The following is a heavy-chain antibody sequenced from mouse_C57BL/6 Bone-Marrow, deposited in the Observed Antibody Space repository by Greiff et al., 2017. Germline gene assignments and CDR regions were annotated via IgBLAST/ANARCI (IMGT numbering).Heavy chain of an antibody. D-gene: IGHD2-5*01. V-gene: IGHV1-55*01. J-gene: IGHJ1*03. CDR3: AIPYYSNYWYFDV. CDR1: GYTSTSYW. Sequence: QFQLQQPGAELVKPGASVKMSCKASGYTSTSYWITWVKQRPGQGFEGIGDIYPGSGSTNYNEKFKSKATLTVDTSSSTAYMQLRSLASEDGAVYYCAIPYYSNYWYFDVWGTGTTVTVSS. CDR2: IYPGSGST.